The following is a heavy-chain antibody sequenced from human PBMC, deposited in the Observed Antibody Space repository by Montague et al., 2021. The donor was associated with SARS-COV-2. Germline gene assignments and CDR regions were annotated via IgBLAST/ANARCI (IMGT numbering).Heavy chain of an antibody. D-gene: IGHD2-15*01. CDR1: GGSVSSGGYY. CDR2: IYYSGST. J-gene: IGHJ4*02. Sequence: SETLSLTCTVSGGSVSSGGYYWSWIRQPPGKGLEWIGYIYYSGSTNYNPSLKSRVTISLDTSKNQFSLKLTSVTAADTAVYYCARVSLAVAATRSDYWGQGTLVTVSS. V-gene: IGHV4-61*08. CDR3: ARVSLAVAATRSDY.